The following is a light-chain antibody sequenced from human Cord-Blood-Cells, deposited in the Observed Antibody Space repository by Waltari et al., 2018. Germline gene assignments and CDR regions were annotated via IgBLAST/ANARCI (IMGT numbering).Light chain of an antibody. Sequence: EIVFTQSPATLSLSPGDRATLSCRARQSVSSYLAWYQQKPGQPPRLLIYDASNRATGIPARFSGGVSGTDFTLTISSLEPEDFAVYYCQQRSSWPRTFGRGTKVEIK. CDR2: DAS. CDR1: QSVSSY. J-gene: IGKJ1*01. V-gene: IGKV3-11*01. CDR3: QQRSSWPRT.